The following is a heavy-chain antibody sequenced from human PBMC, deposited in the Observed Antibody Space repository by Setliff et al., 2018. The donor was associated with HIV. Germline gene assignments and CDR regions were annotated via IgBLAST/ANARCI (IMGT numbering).Heavy chain of an antibody. D-gene: IGHD5-18*01. CDR3: ARTLPQYTNLFDY. Sequence: GASVKVSCKASGYTFTGYYMHWVRQATGQGLEWMGWINPNSGGTNYAQKFQGRVTMTRDTSISTAYMELSRLRSDDTAVYYCARTLPQYTNLFDYWGQGTLVTVSS. V-gene: IGHV1-2*02. CDR2: INPNSGGT. CDR1: GYTFTGYY. J-gene: IGHJ4*02.